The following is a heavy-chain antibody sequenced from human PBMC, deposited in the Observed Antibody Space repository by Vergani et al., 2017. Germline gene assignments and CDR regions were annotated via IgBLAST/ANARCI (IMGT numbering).Heavy chain of an antibody. V-gene: IGHV3-66*02. CDR3: ARGIQLWLEGMDV. D-gene: IGHD5-18*01. J-gene: IGHJ6*02. CDR1: GFTVSSNY. Sequence: EVQLVESGGGLVQPGGSLRLSCAASGFTVSSNYMSWVRQAPGKGLEWVSVIYSGGSTYYADSVKGRFTITRDNSKNTLYLQMNSLRAEDTAVYYCARGIQLWLEGMDVWGQGTTVTVSS. CDR2: IYSGGST.